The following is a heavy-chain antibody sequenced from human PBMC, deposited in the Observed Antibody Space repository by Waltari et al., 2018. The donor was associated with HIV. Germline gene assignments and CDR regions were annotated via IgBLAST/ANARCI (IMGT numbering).Heavy chain of an antibody. CDR2: INHSGST. CDR3: ARGRSYYDSSGYNQH. J-gene: IGHJ1*01. V-gene: IGHV4-34*01. CDR1: GGSFSGYY. Sequence: QVQLQQWGAGLLKPSETLSLTCAVYGGSFSGYYWSWIRQPPGKGLEWIGEINHSGSTNYNPSLKSRVTISVDTSKNQFSLKLSSVTAADTAVYYCARGRSYYDSSGYNQHWGQGTLVTVSS. D-gene: IGHD3-22*01.